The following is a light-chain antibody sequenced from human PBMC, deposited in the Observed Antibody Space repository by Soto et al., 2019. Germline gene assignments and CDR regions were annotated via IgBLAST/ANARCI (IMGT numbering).Light chain of an antibody. J-gene: IGKJ3*01. CDR1: QSVSSSY. Sequence: EIVLTQSPGTLSLSPGERATLSCRASQSVSSSYLAWYQQKPGQAPRLLIYDASNRATGIPARFSGSGSGTDFTLTISSLEPEDFAVYYCQQRSNWPFTFGPGTTVDVK. V-gene: IGKV3D-20*02. CDR3: QQRSNWPFT. CDR2: DAS.